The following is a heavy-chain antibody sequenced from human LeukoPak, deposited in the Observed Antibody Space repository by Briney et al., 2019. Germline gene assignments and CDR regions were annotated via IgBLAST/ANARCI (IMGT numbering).Heavy chain of an antibody. D-gene: IGHD2-2*01. Sequence: GGSLRLSCAAPGFTFRNYAMSWVRQAPGKGLEWVPLISGSGDTYYADSVKGRFTISRDNSKNTLYLQMNSLRAEDTAVYYCATAHQFSFQDWGQGTLVTVSS. CDR1: GFTFRNYA. V-gene: IGHV3-23*01. CDR2: ISGSGDT. CDR3: ATAHQFSFQD. J-gene: IGHJ1*01.